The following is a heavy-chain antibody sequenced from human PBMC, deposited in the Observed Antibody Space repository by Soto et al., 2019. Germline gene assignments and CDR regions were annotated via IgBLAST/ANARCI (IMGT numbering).Heavy chain of an antibody. Sequence: QVQLQESGPGLVKPSETLSLTCTVSGGSISSYYWSWIRQPPGKGLEWIGYIYYSGSTNYNPSLKSRVTISVDTSKNQFSLKLSSVTAADTVVYYCARDQGALVPAAMDYYYGMDVWGQGTTVTVSS. CDR1: GGSISSYY. V-gene: IGHV4-59*01. CDR2: IYYSGST. D-gene: IGHD2-2*01. CDR3: ARDQGALVPAAMDYYYGMDV. J-gene: IGHJ6*02.